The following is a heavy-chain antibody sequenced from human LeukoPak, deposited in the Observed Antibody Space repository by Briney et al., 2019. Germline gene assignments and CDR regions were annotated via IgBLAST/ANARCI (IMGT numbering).Heavy chain of an antibody. Sequence: GGSLRLSCAASGFTFSSYWMHWVRQAPGKGLVWVSRINSDGSSTSYADSVKGRFTISRDNAENTLYLQMNSLRAEDTAVYYCATSSGYYYRFDTAGSYYFDYWGQGTLVTVSS. D-gene: IGHD3-22*01. J-gene: IGHJ4*02. CDR2: INSDGSST. CDR3: ATSSGYYYRFDTAGSYYFDY. CDR1: GFTFSSYW. V-gene: IGHV3-74*01.